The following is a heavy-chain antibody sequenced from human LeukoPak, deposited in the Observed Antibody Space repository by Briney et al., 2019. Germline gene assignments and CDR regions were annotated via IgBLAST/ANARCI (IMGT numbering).Heavy chain of an antibody. CDR1: GDSISSSSYY. V-gene: IGHV4-39*01. CDR3: ASVVIIELNWFDP. J-gene: IGHJ5*02. D-gene: IGHD3-3*01. CDR2: IYYSGST. Sequence: MSSETLSLTCTVSGDSISSSSYYWGWIRQPPGKGLEWIGSIYYSGSTYYNPSLKSRVTISVDTSKNQFSLKLSSVTAADTAVYYCASVVIIELNWFDPWGQGTLVTVSS.